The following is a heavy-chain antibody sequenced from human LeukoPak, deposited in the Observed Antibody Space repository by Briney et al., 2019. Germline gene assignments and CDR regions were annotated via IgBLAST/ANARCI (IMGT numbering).Heavy chain of an antibody. CDR2: INSDGSTT. D-gene: IGHD6-13*01. Sequence: LSGGSLRLSCAASGFTFSSYWMHWVRQAPGRGLVWVSRINSDGSTTTYADSVKGRFTTSRDNAKNTLYLQMNSLRAEDTAIYYCARGDSSWFPHDYWGQGTLVTVSS. V-gene: IGHV3-74*01. J-gene: IGHJ4*02. CDR1: GFTFSSYW. CDR3: ARGDSSWFPHDY.